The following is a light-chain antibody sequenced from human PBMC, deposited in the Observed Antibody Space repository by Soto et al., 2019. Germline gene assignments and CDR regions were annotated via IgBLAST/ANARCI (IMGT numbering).Light chain of an antibody. CDR1: SSNVGGHLNP. CDR3: AAWDDSLSAYV. CDR2: KNN. Sequence: QSVLTQPPSASGTPGQRVTVSCSGSSSNVGGHLNPVYWFQQLPGSAPKLLLYKNNQRPSGVPDRFSGSTSAASASLAISGRRPEDEADYYCAAWDDSLSAYVFGTGTKVTVL. J-gene: IGLJ1*01. V-gene: IGLV1-47*01.